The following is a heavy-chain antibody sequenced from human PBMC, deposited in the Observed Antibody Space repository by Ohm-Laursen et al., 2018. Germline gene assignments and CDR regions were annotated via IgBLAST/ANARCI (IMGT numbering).Heavy chain of an antibody. CDR3: AREGVLGGLDP. D-gene: IGHD3-16*01. Sequence: GSLRLSCTASGFTVSNNYMSWVRQAPGKGLVWVSRVHIVENKVGYADSVKGRFTISRDNAKNTVYLQMNSLRAEDTAVYYCAREGVLGGLDPWGQGTLVTVSS. CDR2: VHIVENKV. CDR1: GFTVSNNY. J-gene: IGHJ5*02. V-gene: IGHV3-74*01.